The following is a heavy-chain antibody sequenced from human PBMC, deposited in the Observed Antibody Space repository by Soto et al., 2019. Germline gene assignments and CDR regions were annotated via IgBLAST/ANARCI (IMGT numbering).Heavy chain of an antibody. CDR2: FDPEDGET. D-gene: IGHD3-22*01. CDR1: GYTLTELS. J-gene: IGHJ3*02. CDR3: ARQYYDSSPEAFDI. V-gene: IGHV1-24*01. Sequence: ASVKVSCKVSGYTLTELSMHWVRQAPGKGLEWMGGFDPEDGETIYAQKFQGRVTMTEDTSTDTAYMELSSLRSEDTAVYYCARQYYDSSPEAFDIWGQGTMVTVSS.